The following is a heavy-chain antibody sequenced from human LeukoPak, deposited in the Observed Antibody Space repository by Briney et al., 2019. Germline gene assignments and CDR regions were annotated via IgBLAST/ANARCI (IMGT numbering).Heavy chain of an antibody. Sequence: GGSLRLSCTASGLIFRNYAMTWVRQAPEKGLEWVSYISSSGTTIYYADSVKGRFTISRDNAKNSLYLQMNSLRAEDTAVYYCARDRSRMIWGQGTLVTVSS. CDR3: ARDRSRMI. V-gene: IGHV3-48*01. D-gene: IGHD2-2*01. CDR1: GLIFRNYA. J-gene: IGHJ4*02. CDR2: ISSSGTTI.